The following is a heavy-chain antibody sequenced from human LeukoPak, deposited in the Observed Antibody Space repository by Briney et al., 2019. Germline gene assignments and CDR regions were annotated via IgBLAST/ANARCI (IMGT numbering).Heavy chain of an antibody. J-gene: IGHJ6*03. Sequence: GGSLRLPCGASGFTFRSYGMLWVREAPGEAVEGVAVIWYYGNNKYYADSVKSRFTISRDNSKNTLYLQMNSLRAEDTAVYYCARGGAVPAATLGEYYYMDVWGKGTTVTVSS. CDR2: IWYYGNNK. V-gene: IGHV3-33*01. D-gene: IGHD2-2*01. CDR1: GFTFRSYG. CDR3: ARGGAVPAATLGEYYYMDV.